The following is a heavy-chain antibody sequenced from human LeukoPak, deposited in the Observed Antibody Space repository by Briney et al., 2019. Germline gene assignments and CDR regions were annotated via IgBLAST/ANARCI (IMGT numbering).Heavy chain of an antibody. D-gene: IGHD3-10*01. Sequence: GGSLRLSCAASGFTFSSYAMTWVRQAPGKGLEWVSGLSESGGNTFYADSVKGRFTVSRDNSKNTLYLQMNSLRAEDTAVYYCAKFSYYYDRWGQGTMVTVSS. CDR1: GFTFSSYA. CDR3: AKFSYYYDR. V-gene: IGHV3-23*01. J-gene: IGHJ3*02. CDR2: LSESGGNT.